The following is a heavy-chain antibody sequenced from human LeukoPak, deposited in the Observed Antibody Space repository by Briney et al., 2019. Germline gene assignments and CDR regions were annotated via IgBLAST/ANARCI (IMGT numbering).Heavy chain of an antibody. CDR1: GFTFSTYG. Sequence: GGSLRLSCAASGFTFSTYGMHWVRQAPSKGLEWVAVISYDGRNKYYADSVKGRFTVSRDNSRNTLYLQLNSLRAEDTAVYYRARGGSTYDYVWGSFWADYWGHGTLVTVSS. D-gene: IGHD3-16*01. V-gene: IGHV3-30*04. CDR3: ARGGSTYDYVWGSFWADY. CDR2: ISYDGRNK. J-gene: IGHJ4*01.